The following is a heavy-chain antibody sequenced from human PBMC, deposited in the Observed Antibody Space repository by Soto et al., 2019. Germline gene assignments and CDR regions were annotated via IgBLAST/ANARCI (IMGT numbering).Heavy chain of an antibody. CDR2: IIPIFGTA. D-gene: IGHD6-13*01. CDR1: GGTFSSYA. J-gene: IGHJ5*02. Sequence: GASVKVSCKASGGTFSSYAISWVRQAPGQGLEWMGGIIPIFGTANYAQKFQGRVTITADESTSTAYMGLSSLRSEDTAVYYCARDASPPGPFGSSWYSWLDPWGQGTLVTVSS. V-gene: IGHV1-69*13. CDR3: ARDASPPGPFGSSWYSWLDP.